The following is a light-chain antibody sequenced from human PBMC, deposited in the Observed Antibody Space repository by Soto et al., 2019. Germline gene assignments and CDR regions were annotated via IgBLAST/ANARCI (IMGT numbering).Light chain of an antibody. CDR1: QSVSSSY. CDR2: GSS. Sequence: DIELTQSPGTLSLSPGERATLSCRASQSVSSSYLAWYQQKPGQAPRLLIYGSSSRDTGIPDRFSGSGSGTDFTLTISSLEPEDFAVYYCQQYGSSPFTFGPGTKVDIK. V-gene: IGKV3-20*01. J-gene: IGKJ3*01. CDR3: QQYGSSPFT.